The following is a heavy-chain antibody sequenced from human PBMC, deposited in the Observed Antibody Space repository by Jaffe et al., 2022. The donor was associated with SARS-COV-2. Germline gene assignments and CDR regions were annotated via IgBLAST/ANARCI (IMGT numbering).Heavy chain of an antibody. Sequence: EVQLVESGGGLVKPGGSLRLSCAASGFTFSSYSMNWVRQAPGKGLEWVSSISSSSSYIYYADSVKGRFTISRDNAKNSLYLQMNSLRAEDTAVYYCAREYGDYAGNGYYYYYGMDVWGQGTTVTVSS. V-gene: IGHV3-21*01. CDR1: GFTFSSYS. J-gene: IGHJ6*02. D-gene: IGHD4-17*01. CDR2: ISSSSSYI. CDR3: AREYGDYAGNGYYYYYGMDV.